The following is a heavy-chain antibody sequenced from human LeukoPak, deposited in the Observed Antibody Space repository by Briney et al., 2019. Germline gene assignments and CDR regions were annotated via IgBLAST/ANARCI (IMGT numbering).Heavy chain of an antibody. CDR3: ARGRGYSYGFCWFDP. V-gene: IGHV4-34*01. J-gene: IGHJ5*02. Sequence: KPSETLSLTCAVYGGSFSGYYWGWIRQPPAQGLDWIGEINHSGSTNYNPSLKSRVTISVDTSKNQFSLKLSSVTAADTAVYYCARGRGYSYGFCWFDPWGQGTLVTVSS. CDR2: INHSGST. CDR1: GGSFSGYY. D-gene: IGHD5-18*01.